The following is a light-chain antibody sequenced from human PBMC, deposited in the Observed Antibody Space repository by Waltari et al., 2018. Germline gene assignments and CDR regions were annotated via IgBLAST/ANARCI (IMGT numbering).Light chain of an antibody. V-gene: IGKV1-39*01. CDR1: QYISDY. Sequence: DIQMPQSPSSLSTSVGDRVSIACRASQYISDYLNWYQQKPGKAPKLLISAASSLQSGVPSRFSGSGSWTVFTLTISNLQPEDFATYYCQQSKNAPLTFGGGTRVEI. CDR3: QQSKNAPLT. CDR2: AAS. J-gene: IGKJ4*01.